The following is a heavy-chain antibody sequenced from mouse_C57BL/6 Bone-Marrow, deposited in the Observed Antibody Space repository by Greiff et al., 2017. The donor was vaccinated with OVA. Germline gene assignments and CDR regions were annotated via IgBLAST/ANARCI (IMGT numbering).Heavy chain of an antibody. Sequence: LQESGAELVRPGASVTLSCKASGYTFTDYEMHWVKQTPVHGLEWIGAIDPETGGTAYNQKFKGKAILTADKSSSTAYMELRSLTSEDSAVYYCTRFTTVVATDYFDYWGQGTTLTVSS. D-gene: IGHD1-1*01. CDR1: GYTFTDYE. CDR2: IDPETGGT. V-gene: IGHV1-15*01. CDR3: TRFTTVVATDYFDY. J-gene: IGHJ2*01.